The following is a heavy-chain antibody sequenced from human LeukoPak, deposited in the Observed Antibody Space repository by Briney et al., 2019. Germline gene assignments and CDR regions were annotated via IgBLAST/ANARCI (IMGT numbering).Heavy chain of an antibody. Sequence: GGSLRLSCAASGFTFSSYAMSWLRQAPGKRLEWVSAISGSGGSTYYADSVKGRFTISRDNSKNTLYLQMNSLRAEDTAVYYCAKDQRFQRAFDIWGQGTMVTVSS. CDR3: AKDQRFQRAFDI. J-gene: IGHJ3*02. CDR1: GFTFSSYA. D-gene: IGHD2-2*01. V-gene: IGHV3-23*01. CDR2: ISGSGGST.